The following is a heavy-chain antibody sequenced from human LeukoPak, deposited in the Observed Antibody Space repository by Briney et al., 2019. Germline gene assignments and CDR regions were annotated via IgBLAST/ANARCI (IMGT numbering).Heavy chain of an antibody. Sequence: GESPKISCKGSGYSFTSYWIGWVRQMPGKGLEWMGIIYPGDSDTRYSPSFQGQVTISADKSISTAYLQWSSLKASDTAMYYCARLGVYNWNYLSWFDPWGQGTLVTVSS. V-gene: IGHV5-51*01. D-gene: IGHD1-7*01. CDR1: GYSFTSYW. J-gene: IGHJ5*02. CDR2: IYPGDSDT. CDR3: ARLGVYNWNYLSWFDP.